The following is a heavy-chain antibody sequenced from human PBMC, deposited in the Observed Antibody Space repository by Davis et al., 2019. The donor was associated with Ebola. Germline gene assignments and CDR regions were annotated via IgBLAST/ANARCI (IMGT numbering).Heavy chain of an antibody. CDR3: ARSPRWNYYDSSGYYYWYGIDP. CDR2: ISAYNGNT. J-gene: IGHJ5*02. V-gene: IGHV1-18*01. CDR1: GYTFTSYG. D-gene: IGHD3-22*01. Sequence: AASVKVSCKASGYTFTSYGISWVRQAPGQGLEWMGWISAYNGNTNYAQKLQGRVTMTTDTSTSTAYMELRSLRSDDTAVYYCARSPRWNYYDSSGYYYWYGIDPWGQGTLVTVSS.